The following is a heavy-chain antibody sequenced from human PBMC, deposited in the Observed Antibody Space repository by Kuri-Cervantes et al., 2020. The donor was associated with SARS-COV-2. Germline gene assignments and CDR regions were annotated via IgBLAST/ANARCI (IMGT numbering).Heavy chain of an antibody. V-gene: IGHV3-30*07. D-gene: IGHD3-22*01. CDR3: ARGSYYYDTQRGY. Sequence: GESLKISCAASGFTFSSYAMHWVRQAPGRGLEWVAVISYDGSNKYYADSVKGRFTISRDNAKNSLYLQMNSLRDEDTAVYYCARGSYYYDTQRGYWGQGTLVTVSS. J-gene: IGHJ4*02. CDR1: GFTFSSYA. CDR2: ISYDGSNK.